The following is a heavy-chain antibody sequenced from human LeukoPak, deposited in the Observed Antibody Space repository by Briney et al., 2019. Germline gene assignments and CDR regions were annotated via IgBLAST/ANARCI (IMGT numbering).Heavy chain of an antibody. J-gene: IGHJ6*03. Sequence: SETLSLTCTVSGGSISSSSYYWGWIRQSPGKGLEWIGSIYYRGSTYYNPSLKSRVTISVDTSKNQFSLKLSSVTAADTAVYYCARGYCSGGSCYSYYYYYYMDVWGKGTTVTVSS. CDR1: GGSISSSSYY. D-gene: IGHD2-15*01. CDR2: IYYRGST. CDR3: ARGYCSGGSCYSYYYYYYMDV. V-gene: IGHV4-39*07.